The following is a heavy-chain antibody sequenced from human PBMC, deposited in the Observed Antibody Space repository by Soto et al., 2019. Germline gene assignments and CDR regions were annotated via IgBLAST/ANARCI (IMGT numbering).Heavy chain of an antibody. Sequence: PSETLSLTCSVSGGSISSSNYYWGWIRQPPGKGLEWIGTLSYTGITYYNPSLKSRVTLSVDTSKNQLSLKLTSVTAADTAVYYCARFGGIPYDTSGYSHFDYWGQRALVTVSS. D-gene: IGHD3-22*01. J-gene: IGHJ4*02. CDR3: ARFGGIPYDTSGYSHFDY. V-gene: IGHV4-39*01. CDR2: LSYTGIT. CDR1: GGSISSSNYY.